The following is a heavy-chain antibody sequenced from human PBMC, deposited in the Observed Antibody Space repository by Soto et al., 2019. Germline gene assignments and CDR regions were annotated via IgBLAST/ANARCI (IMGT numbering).Heavy chain of an antibody. CDR1: GYTFTSYG. Sequence: ASVKVSCTASGYTFTSYGISWLREATGQWLECMGWISAFNGNTYYAQKLQGRVTMTTDTSTSTAYTELRSLRSEDTVVYYCASPTRKYDFLSACSYEKWGEGRMVTVSS. D-gene: IGHD3-3*01. CDR2: ISAFNGNT. J-gene: IGHJ3*01. CDR3: ASPTRKYDFLSACSYEK. V-gene: IGHV1-18*01.